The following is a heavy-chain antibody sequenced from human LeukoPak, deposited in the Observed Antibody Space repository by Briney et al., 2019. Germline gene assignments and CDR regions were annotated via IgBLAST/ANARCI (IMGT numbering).Heavy chain of an antibody. V-gene: IGHV1-18*01. CDR1: GYSFTSYG. CDR3: ARGDIAAAGTGYFDY. D-gene: IGHD6-13*01. CDR2: ISAYNGNT. Sequence: ASVEVSCKASGYSFTSYGISWVRQAPGQGLEWMGWISAYNGNTNYAQMLQGRVTMTTDTSTNTAYMELRSLRSDDTAVYYCARGDIAAAGTGYFDYWGQGTLVTVSS. J-gene: IGHJ4*02.